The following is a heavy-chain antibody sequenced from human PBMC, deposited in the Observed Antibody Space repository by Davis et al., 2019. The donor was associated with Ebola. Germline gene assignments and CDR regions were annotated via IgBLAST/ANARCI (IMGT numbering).Heavy chain of an antibody. CDR1: GFTFSSYG. CDR2: IRGDGSEQ. CDR3: ARDRWPNLASYYGMDV. D-gene: IGHD4-23*01. Sequence: GGSLRLSCAASGFTFSSYGMHWVRQAPGKGLEWVANIRGDGSEQSYVDSVKGRFTISRDNAKNSLYLEMNSLRAEDTAVFYCARDRWPNLASYYGMDVWGQGTTVTVSS. J-gene: IGHJ6*02. V-gene: IGHV3-7*01.